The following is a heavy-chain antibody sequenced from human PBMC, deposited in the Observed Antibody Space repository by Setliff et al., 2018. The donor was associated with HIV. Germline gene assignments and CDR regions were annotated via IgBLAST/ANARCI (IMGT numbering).Heavy chain of an antibody. V-gene: IGHV1-18*01. D-gene: IGHD1-1*01. Sequence: ASVKVSCKASGYTFTDYEITWVRQAPGQGLEWMGWIGAYNGNTNYAQKLQGRVIMTGDMSTTTVHLQLSSLRFDDTAVYYCAREQPGTYFFDYWGQGTLVTVSS. CDR2: IGAYNGNT. CDR1: GYTFTDYE. CDR3: AREQPGTYFFDY. J-gene: IGHJ4*02.